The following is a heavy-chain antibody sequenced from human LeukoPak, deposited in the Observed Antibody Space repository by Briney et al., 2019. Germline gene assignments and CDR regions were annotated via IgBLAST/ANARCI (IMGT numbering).Heavy chain of an antibody. CDR3: AHRPRWILAAAATWRNWFDP. V-gene: IGHV2-5*01. D-gene: IGHD6-13*01. CDR1: GFSLSTSGVG. J-gene: IGHJ5*02. CDR2: IYWNDDK. Sequence: SGPTLVKPTQTLTLTCTFSGFSLSTSGVGVGWIRQPPGKALEWLALIYWNDDKRYSPSLKSRLTITKDTSKHQVVLTMTNMDPVDTATYYCAHRPRWILAAAATWRNWFDPWGQGTLVTVSS.